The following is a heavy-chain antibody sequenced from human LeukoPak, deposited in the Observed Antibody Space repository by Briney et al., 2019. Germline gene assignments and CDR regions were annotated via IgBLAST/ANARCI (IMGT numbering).Heavy chain of an antibody. CDR1: GYSFTSYW. V-gene: IGHV5-51*01. Sequence: GESLKISCKGSGYSFTSYWIGRVRQMPGKGLEWMGIIYPGDSDTRYSPSFQGQVTISADKSISTAYLQWSSLKASDTAMYYCARSLTSSYCSSTSCYASPLDYWGQGTLVTVSS. J-gene: IGHJ4*02. D-gene: IGHD2-2*01. CDR3: ARSLTSSYCSSTSCYASPLDY. CDR2: IYPGDSDT.